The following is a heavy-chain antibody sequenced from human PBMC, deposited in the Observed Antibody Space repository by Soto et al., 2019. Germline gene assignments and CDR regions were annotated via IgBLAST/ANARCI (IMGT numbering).Heavy chain of an antibody. V-gene: IGHV4-34*01. Sequence: SETLSLTCAVYGGTFSGYYWSWIRQPPGKGLEWIGEINHSGSTNYNPSLKSRVTISVDTSKNQFSLKLSSVTAADTAVYYCARVPGYSYGDHDYWGQGTLVTVSS. CDR2: INHSGST. J-gene: IGHJ4*02. CDR1: GGTFSGYY. CDR3: ARVPGYSYGDHDY. D-gene: IGHD5-18*01.